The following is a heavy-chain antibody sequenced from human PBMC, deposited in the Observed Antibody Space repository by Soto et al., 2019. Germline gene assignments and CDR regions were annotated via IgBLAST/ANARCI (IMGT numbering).Heavy chain of an antibody. CDR2: INPSGGST. CDR1: GYTFTSYY. Sequence: GASVKVSCKASGYTFTSYYMHGVRQAPGQGLEWMGIINPSGGSTSYAQKFQGRVTVTRDTSTSTVYMELSSLRSEDTAVYYCARSSGYYDILTGPWGAFDIWGQGTMVTVSS. V-gene: IGHV1-46*01. J-gene: IGHJ3*02. D-gene: IGHD3-9*01. CDR3: ARSSGYYDILTGPWGAFDI.